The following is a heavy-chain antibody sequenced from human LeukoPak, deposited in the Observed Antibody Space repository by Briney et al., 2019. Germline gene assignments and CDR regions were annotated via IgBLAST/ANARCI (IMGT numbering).Heavy chain of an antibody. D-gene: IGHD6-13*01. CDR2: IYPGDSDT. J-gene: IGHJ3*01. V-gene: IGHV5-51*01. CDR3: ASILLAAAGTPGWRDQAFDL. Sequence: KRGESLKISCKGSGYSFTSYWIGWVRQMPGKGLEWMGIIYPGDSDTRYSPSFQGQVTISADKSISTAYLQWSSLRASDTAMYYCASILLAAAGTPGWRDQAFDLWGQGTMVTVSS. CDR1: GYSFTSYW.